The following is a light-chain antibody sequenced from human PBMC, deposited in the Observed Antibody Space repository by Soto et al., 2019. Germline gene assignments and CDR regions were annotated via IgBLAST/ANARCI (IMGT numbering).Light chain of an antibody. V-gene: IGLV7-46*01. Sequence: QAVVTQEPSLTVSPGGTVTLTCGSSTXAVTNGHYPYWFQQKPGQAPRTLIYDTTNRHSWTPARFSGSLPGGKAALTLSGAQPEDEAEYYCLLSYNGPYVFGTGTKVTVL. J-gene: IGLJ1*01. CDR3: LLSYNGPYV. CDR2: DTT. CDR1: TXAVTNGHY.